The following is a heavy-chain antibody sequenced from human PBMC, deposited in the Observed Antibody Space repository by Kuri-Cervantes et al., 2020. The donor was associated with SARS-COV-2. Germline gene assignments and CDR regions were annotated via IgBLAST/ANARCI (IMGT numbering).Heavy chain of an antibody. CDR3: ARDRLVWYESMVRGVDDGMDV. Sequence: GGSLRLSCAASGFNFNIYEMNWVRQAPGKGLEWVSYISGSGTTMYYADSVKGRFTISRDNAKSSLHLQMNNLRAEDTAVYYCARDRLVWYESMVRGVDDGMDVWGQGTTVTVSS. J-gene: IGHJ6*02. V-gene: IGHV3-48*03. CDR2: ISGSGTTM. CDR1: GFNFNIYE. D-gene: IGHD3-10*01.